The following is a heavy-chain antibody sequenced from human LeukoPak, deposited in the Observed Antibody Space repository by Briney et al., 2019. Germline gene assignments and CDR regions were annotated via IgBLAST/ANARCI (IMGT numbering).Heavy chain of an antibody. CDR3: ARSGPRTMD. Sequence: SETLSLTCSVSGGSIRSYFRSWIRQSPGKGLEWIGYIYYTGATDYNPSLRTRVTMSVDTSKNQFSLNLSSVTAADTAVYYCARSGPRTMDWGQGSLVIVSS. J-gene: IGHJ4*02. V-gene: IGHV4-59*01. CDR2: IYYTGAT. CDR1: GGSIRSYF. D-gene: IGHD3-10*01.